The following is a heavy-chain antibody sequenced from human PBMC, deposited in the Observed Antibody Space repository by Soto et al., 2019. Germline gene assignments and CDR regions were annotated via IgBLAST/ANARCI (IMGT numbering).Heavy chain of an antibody. CDR1: GYTFTGYY. D-gene: IGHD6-19*01. V-gene: IGHV1-2*02. J-gene: IGHJ4*02. Sequence: ASVKVSCKASGYTFTGYYMHWVRQAPGQGLEWMGGINPNSGGTNYAQKFQGRVTMTTDESMSTAYMELSSLRSEDTAVYYCAATVAGPDYWGQGTLVTVSS. CDR2: INPNSGGT. CDR3: AATVAGPDY.